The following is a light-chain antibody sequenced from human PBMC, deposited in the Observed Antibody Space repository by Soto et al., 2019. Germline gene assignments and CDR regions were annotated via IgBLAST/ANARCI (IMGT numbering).Light chain of an antibody. Sequence: EFVLTQSPGTLSLSPGERATLSCRASQSVRSNYLAWYQQKPGQSPRLLIYGASNRATGIPDRFSGSGSGTDSTLTISRLEPEDFAVFYYQHYGSSAYTFGQGTTLEIK. J-gene: IGKJ2*01. CDR1: QSVRSNY. CDR3: QHYGSSAYT. V-gene: IGKV3-20*01. CDR2: GAS.